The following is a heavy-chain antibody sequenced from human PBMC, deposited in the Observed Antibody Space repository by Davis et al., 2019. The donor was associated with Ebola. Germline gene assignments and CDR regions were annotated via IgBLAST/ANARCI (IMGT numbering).Heavy chain of an antibody. CDR3: ARVDIVVHYYGMDV. V-gene: IGHV4-34*01. CDR2: INHSGST. J-gene: IGHJ6*02. Sequence: SETLSLTCAVYGGSFSGYYWSWIRQPPGKGLEWIGEINHSGSTNYNPSLKSRVTIAVDTSKNQFYLKLSSVTAADTAVYYCARVDIVVHYYGMDVWGQGTTVTVSS. D-gene: IGHD2-15*01. CDR1: GGSFSGYY.